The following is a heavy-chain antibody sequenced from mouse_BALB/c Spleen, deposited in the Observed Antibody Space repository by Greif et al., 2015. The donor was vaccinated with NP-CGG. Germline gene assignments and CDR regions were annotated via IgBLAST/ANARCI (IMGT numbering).Heavy chain of an antibody. CDR3: AIYDGYYYYAMDY. V-gene: IGHV1S81*02. Sequence: QVQLQQSGAELAKPGASVKLSCKASGYTFTSYWMHWVKQRPGQGLEWIGEINPSNGRTNYNEKFKSKATLTVDKSSSTAYMQLSSLTSEDSAVYYCAIYDGYYYYAMDYWGQGTSVTVSS. J-gene: IGHJ4*01. CDR2: INPSNGRT. D-gene: IGHD2-3*01. CDR1: GYTFTSYW.